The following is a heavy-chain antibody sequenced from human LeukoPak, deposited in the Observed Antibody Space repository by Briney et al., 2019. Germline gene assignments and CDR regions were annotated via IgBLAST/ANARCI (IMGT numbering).Heavy chain of an antibody. CDR1: GFTFSSYA. D-gene: IGHD2-2*01. CDR3: ARDPQYCSSTSCKNYYYYMDV. J-gene: IGHJ6*03. CDR2: ISYDGSNK. Sequence: GRSLRLSCAASGFTFSSYAMHWVRQAPGKGLEGVAVISYDGSNKYYADSVKGRFTISRDNSKNTLYLQMNSLRAEDTAVYYCARDPQYCSSTSCKNYYYYMDVWGKGTTVTVSS. V-gene: IGHV3-30*04.